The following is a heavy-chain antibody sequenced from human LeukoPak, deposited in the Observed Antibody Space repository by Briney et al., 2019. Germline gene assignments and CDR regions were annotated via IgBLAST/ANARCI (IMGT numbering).Heavy chain of an antibody. V-gene: IGHV4-4*02. D-gene: IGHD3-22*01. J-gene: IGHJ4*02. CDR3: AGLVGRYSSGLYYYYFDY. CDR1: GDSINSLDL. CDR2: MYLSGTT. Sequence: SETLSLTCNVSGDSINSLDLWSWVRQPPGKGLEWIGEMYLSGTTPSNPSVKSRVTISIVKSKTQFFLNLSSVTAADTAVYYCAGLVGRYSSGLYYYYFDYWGQGTLVTVSS.